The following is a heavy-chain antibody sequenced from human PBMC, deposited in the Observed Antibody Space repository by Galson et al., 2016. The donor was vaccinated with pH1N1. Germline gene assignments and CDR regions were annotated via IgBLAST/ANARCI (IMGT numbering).Heavy chain of an antibody. CDR1: GGSFRGYY. V-gene: IGHV4-34*01. CDR2: INDSGKT. J-gene: IGHJ5*01. Sequence: LSLTCAVSGGSFRGYYWSWLRQPPGKGLEWIGDINDSGKTDYAPSLTSRVTLSVDPSNNQFSLRLTSVTAADTAVYSCARLRRGFGHGDGGWFDSWGQGALVSVSS. CDR3: ARLRRGFGHGDGGWFDS. D-gene: IGHD4-17*01.